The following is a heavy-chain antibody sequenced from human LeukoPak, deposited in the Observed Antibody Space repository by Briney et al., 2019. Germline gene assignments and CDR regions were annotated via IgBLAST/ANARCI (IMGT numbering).Heavy chain of an antibody. D-gene: IGHD4-17*01. V-gene: IGHV3-66*01. CDR3: ARDSSGDYDFDY. J-gene: IGHJ4*02. CDR2: IYSGGST. Sequence: GGSLRLSCAASGFTVSSNYMSWVRQAPGKGLEWVSVIYSGGSTYYADSVKGRFTISRDNSKNTLYLQMNSLRAEDTAVYYCARDSSGDYDFDYWSQGTLVTVSS. CDR1: GFTVSSNY.